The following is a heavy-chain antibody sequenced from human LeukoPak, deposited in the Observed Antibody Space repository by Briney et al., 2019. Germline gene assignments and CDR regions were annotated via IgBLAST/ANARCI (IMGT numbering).Heavy chain of an antibody. J-gene: IGHJ6*01. Sequence: GGSLTLSCAASAFTFSSYWMHWVRQAPGKGRVWVSRITGDGSSTTYADSVKGRFTISRDNAKNTLYLQLSSLRAEDTAVYFCTRGRYYGMDVWGQGTTVTVSS. CDR1: AFTFSSYW. V-gene: IGHV3-74*01. CDR2: ITGDGSST. CDR3: TRGRYYGMDV.